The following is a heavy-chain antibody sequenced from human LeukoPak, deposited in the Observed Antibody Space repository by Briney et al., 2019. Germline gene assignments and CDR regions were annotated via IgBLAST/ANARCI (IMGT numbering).Heavy chain of an antibody. CDR3: ARRGLYYYDSSGYEIFDY. D-gene: IGHD3-22*01. CDR1: GGSISSSSYY. J-gene: IGHJ4*02. CDR2: IYYSGST. Sequence: SETLSLTCTVSGGSISSSSYYWGWIRQPPGKGLEWIGSIYYSGSTYYNPSLKSRVTISVDTSKNQFSLKLSSVTAADTAVYYCARRGLYYYDSSGYEIFDYWGQGTLVTVSS. V-gene: IGHV4-39*01.